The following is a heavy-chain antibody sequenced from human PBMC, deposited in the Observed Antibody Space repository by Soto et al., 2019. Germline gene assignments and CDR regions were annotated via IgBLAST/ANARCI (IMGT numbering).Heavy chain of an antibody. CDR2: ISGSGGST. D-gene: IGHD6-25*01. Sequence: GGSLRLSCAASGFTFSSYAMSWVRQAPGKGLEWVSGISGSGGSTNYADSVKGRFTISRDNSKNTLYLQMNSLRAEDTAVYYCDGGKKRAFDIWGQGTMVTVSS. CDR3: DGGKKRAFDI. J-gene: IGHJ3*02. CDR1: GFTFSSYA. V-gene: IGHV3-23*01.